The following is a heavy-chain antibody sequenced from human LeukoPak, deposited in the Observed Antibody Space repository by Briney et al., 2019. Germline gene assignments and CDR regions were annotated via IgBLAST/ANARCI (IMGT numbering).Heavy chain of an antibody. CDR3: TSWGDTTAEYFQR. J-gene: IGHJ1*01. V-gene: IGHV3-7*01. Sequence: GGSLRLSCAASGFTFSSYSMNWVRQAPGKGLEWVAHINPDGRDTYYVGSVRGRFTISRDNAENSMYLQMNSLRVEDTAVYYCTSWGDTTAEYFQRWGQGTLVTVSS. CDR2: INPDGRDT. D-gene: IGHD2-21*02. CDR1: GFTFSSYS.